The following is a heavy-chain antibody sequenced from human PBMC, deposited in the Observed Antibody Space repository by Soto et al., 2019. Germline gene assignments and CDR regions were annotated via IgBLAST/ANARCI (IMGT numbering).Heavy chain of an antibody. D-gene: IGHD3-22*01. CDR2: IIPVFGTA. J-gene: IGHJ6*02. CDR3: ARGDATKLGVTTYYGMDV. CDR1: GGSLTNYG. V-gene: IGHV1-69*12. Sequence: QVQLVQSGAEVKKPGSSVKVSCKASGGSLTNYGVSWVRQAPGQGLEWMGGIIPVFGTANYAQKFQGRVTVAADESKSTVLMDGRSLRSEDTSVYYCARGDATKLGVTTYYGMDVWGQGTTVTVSS.